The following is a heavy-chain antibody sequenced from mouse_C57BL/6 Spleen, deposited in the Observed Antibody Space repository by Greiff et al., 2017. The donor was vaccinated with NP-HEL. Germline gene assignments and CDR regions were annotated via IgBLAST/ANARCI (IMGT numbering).Heavy chain of an antibody. CDR2: IHPNSGST. D-gene: IGHD1-1*01. CDR3: ARTITTVVATGDY. Sequence: QVQLQQPGAELVKPGASVKLSCKASGYTFTSYWMHWVKQRPGQGLEWIGMIHPNSGSTNYNEKFKSKATLTVDKSSSTAYMQLSSLTSEDSAVYYCARTITTVVATGDYWGQGTTLKVSS. J-gene: IGHJ2*01. CDR1: GYTFTSYW. V-gene: IGHV1-64*01.